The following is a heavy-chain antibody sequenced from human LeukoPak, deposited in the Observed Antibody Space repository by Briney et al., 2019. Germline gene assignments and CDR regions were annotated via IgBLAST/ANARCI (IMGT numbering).Heavy chain of an antibody. J-gene: IGHJ4*02. CDR1: GFSFSSYG. CDR2: ISGSGGST. D-gene: IGHD3-16*02. Sequence: GVSLRLSCAASGFSFSSYGMSWVRQDPGEGLEWASAISGSGGSTYYADSVKGRFTISRDNAKNSLYLQMNSLRAEDTAVYYCARDSFGGVIVPYYFDYWGQGTLVTVSS. CDR3: ARDSFGGVIVPYYFDY. V-gene: IGHV3-23*01.